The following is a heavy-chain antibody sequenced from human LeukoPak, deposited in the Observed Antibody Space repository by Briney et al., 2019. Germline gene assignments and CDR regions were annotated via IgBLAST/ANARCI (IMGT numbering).Heavy chain of an antibody. D-gene: IGHD3-10*01. CDR3: ARAPGSGSASNYDP. J-gene: IGHJ5*02. Sequence: GASVKVSCKASGGAFISYAISWVRQAPGQGLEWMGGIIPIFGTANYAQKFQGRVTITADESTSTAYMELRSLRSDDTAVYYCARAPGSGSASNYDPWGQGTLVTVSS. CDR2: IIPIFGTA. V-gene: IGHV1-69*13. CDR1: GGAFISYA.